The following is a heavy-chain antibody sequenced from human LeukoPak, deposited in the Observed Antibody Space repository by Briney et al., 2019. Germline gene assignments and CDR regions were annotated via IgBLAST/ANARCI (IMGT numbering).Heavy chain of an antibody. Sequence: AETLSLTCTVSGGTISSSSFHWGWMRQPPGKGLEWIGSIYYSGSTYYNPSLKSRVTISVDTSKNQFSLKLSSVTAADTAVYYCASEMLLVWWGQGTLVTVSS. CDR3: ASEMLLVW. CDR1: GGTISSSSFH. D-gene: IGHD3-16*01. CDR2: IYYSGST. J-gene: IGHJ4*02. V-gene: IGHV4-39*01.